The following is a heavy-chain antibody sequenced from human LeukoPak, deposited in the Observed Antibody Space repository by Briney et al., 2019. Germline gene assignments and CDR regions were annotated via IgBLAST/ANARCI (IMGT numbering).Heavy chain of an antibody. CDR3: ARQGAGYDILTGYYPSYYFDY. D-gene: IGHD3-9*01. CDR1: GYTFTGYY. J-gene: IGHJ4*02. Sequence: GASVEASCKASGYTFTGYYMHWVRQAPGQGLEWMGWINPNSGGTNYAQKFQGRVTMTRDTSISTAYMELSRLRSDDTAVYYCARQGAGYDILTGYYPSYYFDYWGQGTLVTVSS. CDR2: INPNSGGT. V-gene: IGHV1-2*02.